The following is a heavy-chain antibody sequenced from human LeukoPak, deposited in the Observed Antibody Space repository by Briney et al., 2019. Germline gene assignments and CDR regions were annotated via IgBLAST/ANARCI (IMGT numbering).Heavy chain of an antibody. D-gene: IGHD3-22*01. Sequence: SETLSLTCAVYGGSFSGYYWSWIRQPPGKGLEWIGYIYYSGSTYYNPSLKSRVTISVDTSKNQFSLKLSSVTAADTAVYYCARYYSDSSGYYLYYFDYWGQGTLVTVSS. CDR3: ARYYSDSSGYYLYYFDY. CDR1: GGSFSGYY. CDR2: IYYSGST. J-gene: IGHJ4*02. V-gene: IGHV4-30-4*08.